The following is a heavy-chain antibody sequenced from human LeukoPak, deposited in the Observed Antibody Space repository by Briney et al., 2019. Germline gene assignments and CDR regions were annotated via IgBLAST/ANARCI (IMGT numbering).Heavy chain of an antibody. CDR1: GFTSSSYA. Sequence: GGSLRLSCAASGFTSSSYAMSWVRQAPGKGLEWVSAISGSGGSTYYADSVKGRFTISRDNSKNTLYLQMNSLRAEDTAVYYCAKDVGDIVVVVAATPVLFSYWFDPWGQGTLVTVSS. V-gene: IGHV3-23*01. J-gene: IGHJ5*02. D-gene: IGHD2-15*01. CDR2: ISGSGGST. CDR3: AKDVGDIVVVVAATPVLFSYWFDP.